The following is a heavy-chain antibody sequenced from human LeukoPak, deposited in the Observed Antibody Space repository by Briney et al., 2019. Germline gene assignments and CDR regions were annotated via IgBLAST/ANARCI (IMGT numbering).Heavy chain of an antibody. CDR3: ARKRGTDNYFDY. D-gene: IGHD3-22*01. V-gene: IGHV3-21*01. CDR2: ISGSSSYM. CDR1: GFTFSTYD. J-gene: IGHJ4*02. Sequence: PAGSLTLSCAASGFTFSTYDRNWVRQAPGKGLEWVSFISGSSSYMYYADSVKGRFTIARANAKNSLYLQMNSLGAEDTAVYYCARKRGTDNYFDYWGQGTMASVSS.